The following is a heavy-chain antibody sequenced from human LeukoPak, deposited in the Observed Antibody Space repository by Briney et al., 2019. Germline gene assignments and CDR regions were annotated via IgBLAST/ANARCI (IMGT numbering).Heavy chain of an antibody. CDR3: ATVFVAGPAKPFDN. Sequence: GGSLILSCAASGFTFSSYVMSWVRQAPGKGLEWVSTISISGGSTYYADSVKGRFTISRDNSKNTLHLQMNSLRAEDTAVYYCATVFVAGPAKPFDNWGQGTLVIVSS. J-gene: IGHJ4*02. CDR1: GFTFSSYV. D-gene: IGHD6-19*01. V-gene: IGHV3-23*01. CDR2: ISISGGST.